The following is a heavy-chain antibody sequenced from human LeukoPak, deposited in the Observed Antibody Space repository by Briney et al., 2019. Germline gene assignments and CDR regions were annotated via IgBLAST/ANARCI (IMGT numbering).Heavy chain of an antibody. J-gene: IGHJ4*02. CDR2: SSSSGSTI. Sequence: GGSLRLSCAASGFTLSDYYMSWIRQAPGEGLEWVSYSSSSGSTIYYADSVKGRFAISRDNAKNSLYLQMNSLRAEDTAVYYCARRRDFIDYWGQGTLVTASS. V-gene: IGHV3-11*01. CDR1: GFTLSDYY. CDR3: ARRRDFIDY. D-gene: IGHD3/OR15-3a*01.